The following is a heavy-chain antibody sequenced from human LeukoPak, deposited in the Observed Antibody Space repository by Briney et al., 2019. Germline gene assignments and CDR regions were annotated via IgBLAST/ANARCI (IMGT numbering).Heavy chain of an antibody. J-gene: IGHJ6*02. CDR2: ISTSSSYT. Sequence: GGSLRLSCAASGFSFSDYYMSWIRKAPGKGLEWFSYISTSSSYTNYADSVKGRFTISRDDAKNSLYLQMNSLRAEDTAVYHCARGHYGMDVWGQGTTVTVSS. CDR3: ARGHYGMDV. V-gene: IGHV3-11*06. CDR1: GFSFSDYY.